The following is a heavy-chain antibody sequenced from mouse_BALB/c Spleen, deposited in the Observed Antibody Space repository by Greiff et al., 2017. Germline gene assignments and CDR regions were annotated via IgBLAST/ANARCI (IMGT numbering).Heavy chain of an antibody. J-gene: IGHJ2*01. Sequence: VQLKESGAELVKPGASVKLSCTASGFNIKDTYMHWVKQRPEQGLEWIGRIDPANGNTKYDPKFQGKATITADTSSNTAYLQLSSLTSEDTAVYYCARGYYYGSSYGRFDYWGQGTTLTVSS. CDR3: ARGYYYGSSYGRFDY. CDR1: GFNIKDTY. CDR2: IDPANGNT. D-gene: IGHD1-1*01. V-gene: IGHV14-3*02.